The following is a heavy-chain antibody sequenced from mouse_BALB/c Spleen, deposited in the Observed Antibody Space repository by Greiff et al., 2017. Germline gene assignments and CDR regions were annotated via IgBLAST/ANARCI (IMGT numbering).Heavy chain of an antibody. V-gene: IGHV1-7*01. CDR1: GYTFTSYW. J-gene: IGHJ3*01. CDR2: INPSTGYT. CDR3: ARITTVVARAY. D-gene: IGHD1-1*01. Sequence: QVQLQQSGAELAKPGASVKMSCKASGYTFTSYWMHWVKQRPGQGLEWIGYINPSTGYTEYNQKFKDKATLTADKSSSTAYMQLSSLTSEDSAVYYCARITTVVARAYWGQGTLVTVSA.